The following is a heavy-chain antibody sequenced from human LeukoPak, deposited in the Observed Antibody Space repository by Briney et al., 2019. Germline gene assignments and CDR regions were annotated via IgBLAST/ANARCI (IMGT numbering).Heavy chain of an antibody. Sequence: SETLSLTCTVSGGSISSYYWSWIRQPPGKGLEWIGEINHSGSTNYNPSLKSRVTISVDTSKNQFSLKLSSVTAADTAVYYCARGAHYYGSGSSDYWGQGTLVTVSS. CDR1: GGSISSYY. V-gene: IGHV4-34*01. D-gene: IGHD3-10*01. CDR3: ARGAHYYGSGSSDY. CDR2: INHSGST. J-gene: IGHJ4*02.